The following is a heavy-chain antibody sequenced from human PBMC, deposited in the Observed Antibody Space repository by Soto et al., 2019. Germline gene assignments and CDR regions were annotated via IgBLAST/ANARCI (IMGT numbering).Heavy chain of an antibody. Sequence: SETLSLTCTVSGGSISSGGYYWSWIRQHPGKGLEWIGYIYYSGSTYYNPSLKSRVTISVDTSKNQFSLKLSSVTAADTAVYYCASLSPYDSPFDYWSQGALVTVSS. D-gene: IGHD5-12*01. CDR2: IYYSGST. CDR3: ASLSPYDSPFDY. J-gene: IGHJ4*02. V-gene: IGHV4-31*03. CDR1: GGSISSGGYY.